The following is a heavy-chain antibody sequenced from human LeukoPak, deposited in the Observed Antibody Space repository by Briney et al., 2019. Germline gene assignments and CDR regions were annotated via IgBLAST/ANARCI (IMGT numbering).Heavy chain of an antibody. CDR3: AKSPVLWFGEWYYYYYYMDV. CDR1: GFTFSSYA. V-gene: IGHV3-23*01. Sequence: PGGPLRLSCAASGFTFSSYAMSWVRQAPGKGLEWVSAIIGSGGSTYYADSVKGRFTISRDNSKNTLYLQMNSLRAEDTAVYYCAKSPVLWFGEWYYYYYYMDVWGKGTTVTVSS. J-gene: IGHJ6*03. D-gene: IGHD3-10*01. CDR2: IIGSGGST.